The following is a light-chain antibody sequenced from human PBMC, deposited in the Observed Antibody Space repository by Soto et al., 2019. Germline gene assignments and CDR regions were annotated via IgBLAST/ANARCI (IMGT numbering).Light chain of an antibody. CDR3: QQYNNWPLT. Sequence: EIVMTQSPATLSVSPGERATLSCRASQSVSHNLAWYQQKPGQAPRLLIYGASTRATGVPARFSGSGSGTEFTLTISSLQSEDFALYYCQQYNNWPLTFGGGTKVEIK. J-gene: IGKJ4*01. CDR1: QSVSHN. CDR2: GAS. V-gene: IGKV3-15*01.